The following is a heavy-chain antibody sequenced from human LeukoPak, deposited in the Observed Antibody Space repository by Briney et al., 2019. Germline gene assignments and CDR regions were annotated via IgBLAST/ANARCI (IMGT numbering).Heavy chain of an antibody. V-gene: IGHV4-34*01. J-gene: IGHJ5*02. CDR1: GGSFSGYY. D-gene: IGHD3-9*01. CDR3: ARADYDISGFDP. CDR2: INHSGST. Sequence: SETLSLTCAVYGGSFSGYYWSWIRQPPGKGLEWIGEINHSGSTNYNPSLKSRVTISVDTSKNQFSLKLSSVTAADTAVYYCARADYDISGFDPWGQGTLVTVSS.